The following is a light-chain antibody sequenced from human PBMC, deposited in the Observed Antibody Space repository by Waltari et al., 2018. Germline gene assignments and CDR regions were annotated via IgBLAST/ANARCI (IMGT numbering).Light chain of an antibody. V-gene: IGLV1-47*01. Sequence: QSVVTQSPSASGTPGQRVTISCSGRGSNTGKYHVHWYEHPPGTTPKLVMFRNNLRPSGVPDRFSGSKSGTSASLDISGLRSEDEGDYYCAVRDDTMDTLVFGGGTKLTVL. CDR3: AVRDDTMDTLV. CDR2: RNN. CDR1: GSNTGKYH. J-gene: IGLJ3*02.